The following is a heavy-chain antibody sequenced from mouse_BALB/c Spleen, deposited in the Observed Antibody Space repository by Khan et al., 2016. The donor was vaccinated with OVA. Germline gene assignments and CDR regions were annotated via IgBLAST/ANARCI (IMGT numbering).Heavy chain of an antibody. CDR1: GYTFTSNT. CDR2: INPRSGYT. V-gene: IGHV1-4*01. Sequence: QVQLKESGAELARPGASVRMSCKASGYTFTSNTMHWIKQRPGQGLEWIGYINPRSGYTTHNQNFKDKATLTADKSSSTAYMQLSSLTSEDSAVYYCARRTTGYTMDSWGQGTSVTVSS. D-gene: IGHD2-14*01. J-gene: IGHJ4*01. CDR3: ARRTTGYTMDS.